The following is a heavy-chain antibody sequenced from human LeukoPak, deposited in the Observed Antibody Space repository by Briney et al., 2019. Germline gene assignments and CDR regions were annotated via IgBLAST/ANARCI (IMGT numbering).Heavy chain of an antibody. V-gene: IGHV5-51*01. CDR3: ARRPNYYYYMDV. J-gene: IGHJ6*03. CDR1: GYSFISYW. CDR2: IYPGDSDT. Sequence: GESLKISCKGSGYSFISYWIGWVRQMPGKGLEWMGIIYPGDSDTRYSPSFKGQVTISADKSISTAYLQWASLKASDTAVYYCARRPNYYYYMDVWGKGTTVTVSS.